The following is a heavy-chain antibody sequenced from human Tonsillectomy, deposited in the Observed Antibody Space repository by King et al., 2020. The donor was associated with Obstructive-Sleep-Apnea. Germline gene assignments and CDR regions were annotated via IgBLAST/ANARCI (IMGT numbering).Heavy chain of an antibody. J-gene: IGHJ4*02. D-gene: IGHD4-23*01. CDR2: VTWDGGRT. CDR3: AKDYDYGGNHYFDY. Sequence: VQLVESGGVVIQPGGSLRLSCAASGFTFDDFAMHWVRQAPGKGLEWVSLVTWDGGRTYYADSVKGRFTISRDNSKNSLYLQMNSLRAEDTALYYCAKDYDYGGNHYFDYWGQGTLFTVSS. CDR1: GFTFDDFA. V-gene: IGHV3-43D*03.